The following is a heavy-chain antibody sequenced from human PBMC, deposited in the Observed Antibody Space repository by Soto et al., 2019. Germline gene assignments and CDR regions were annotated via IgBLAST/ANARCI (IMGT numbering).Heavy chain of an antibody. CDR2: IFPDDSDT. D-gene: IGHD3-16*01. V-gene: IGHV5-51*01. CDR1: GYIIKNYW. J-gene: IGHJ4*02. CDR3: FRGGVTSRTFDY. Sequence: GESLKISCKASGYIIKNYWIGWVRQMPGQGLEWMGIIFPDDSDTRYSPSFQGHVTISVDKSISTAYVQWSSPKASDSAIYYCFRGGVTSRTFDYWGQGTLVTVSS.